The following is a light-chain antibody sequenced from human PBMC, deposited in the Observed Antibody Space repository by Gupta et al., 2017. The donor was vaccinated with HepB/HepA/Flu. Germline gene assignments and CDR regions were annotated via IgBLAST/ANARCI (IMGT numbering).Light chain of an antibody. V-gene: IGKV3-11*01. CDR1: QSVTNS. Sequence: EIVLTQSPDTLSLSPGERATLSCRASQSVTNSLTWYQQKPGQAPRLLIHDTYNRATGVKARVSGSGSGTDFARTSSSMEPGDFEVYDGQPRYKFGQGTRLDI. CDR3: QPRYK. J-gene: IGKJ5*01. CDR2: DTY.